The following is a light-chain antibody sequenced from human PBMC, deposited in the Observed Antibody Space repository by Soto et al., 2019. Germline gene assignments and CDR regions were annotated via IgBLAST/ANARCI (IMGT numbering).Light chain of an antibody. J-gene: IGLJ1*01. CDR1: SSDVGGYNF. V-gene: IGLV2-14*01. Sequence: QSALTQPASVSGSPGQSITISCTGSSSDVGGYNFVSWFQQHPGKAPKLIIYEVNNRPSGVSNRFSASKSGNTASLTISGLQAEDEADYYCCSYAGNPYVFGTGTKLTVL. CDR2: EVN. CDR3: CSYAGNPYV.